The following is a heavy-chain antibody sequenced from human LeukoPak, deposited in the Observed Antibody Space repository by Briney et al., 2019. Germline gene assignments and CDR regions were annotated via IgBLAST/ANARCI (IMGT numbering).Heavy chain of an antibody. J-gene: IGHJ3*02. D-gene: IGHD3-10*01. CDR3: ARDQAQTLFGDPWGGDAFDI. CDR2: ISSSSSYI. Sequence: PGGSLRLSCAASGFTSSSYSMNWVRQAPGKGLEWVSSISSSSSYIYYADSVKGRFTISRDNAKNSLYLQMNSLRAEDTAVYYCARDQAQTLFGDPWGGDAFDIWGQGTMVTVSS. CDR1: GFTSSSYS. V-gene: IGHV3-21*01.